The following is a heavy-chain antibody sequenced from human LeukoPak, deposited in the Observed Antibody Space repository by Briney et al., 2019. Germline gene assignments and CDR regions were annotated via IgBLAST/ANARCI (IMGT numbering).Heavy chain of an antibody. D-gene: IGHD5-12*01. CDR3: ARGSGYDDYYFDY. CDR1: GFTFSSYS. V-gene: IGHV3-21*01. J-gene: IGHJ4*02. CDR2: ISSSSSYI. Sequence: PGGSLRLSCAASGFTFSSYSMNWVRQAPGKGLKWVSSISSSSSYIYYADSVKGRFTISRDNAKNSLYLQMNSLRAEDTAAYYCARGSGYDDYYFDYWGQGTLVTVSS.